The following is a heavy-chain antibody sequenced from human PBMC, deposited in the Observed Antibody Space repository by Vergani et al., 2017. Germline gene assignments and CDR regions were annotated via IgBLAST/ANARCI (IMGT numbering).Heavy chain of an antibody. V-gene: IGHV1-69*08. Sequence: QVQLVQSGAEMKKPGSSVKVSCKSSGGTFSSYTFIWVRLAPGQGLDWMGSIVPILDRKEYAQKFQGRVTITADESTSTAYMELSSLRSEDTAVYYCARAGMATIEGAPDAFDIWGQGTMVTVSS. J-gene: IGHJ3*02. CDR1: GGTFSSYT. D-gene: IGHD5-24*01. CDR2: IVPILDRK. CDR3: ARAGMATIEGAPDAFDI.